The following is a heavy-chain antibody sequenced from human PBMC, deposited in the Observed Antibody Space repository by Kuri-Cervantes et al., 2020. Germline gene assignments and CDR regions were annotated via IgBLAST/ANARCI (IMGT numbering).Heavy chain of an antibody. CDR2: ITGSGYTT. D-gene: IGHD6-13*01. CDR3: VKAVSSTSWYKFDF. J-gene: IGHJ4*02. CDR1: GFSFSTYA. Sequence: GESLKTSCAASGFSFSTYAMNWVRQAPGKGLEWVSGITGSGYTTYYTDSGMGRFTISRDNSKNTLSLQMNSLRDEDTAIYYCVKAVSSTSWYKFDFWGQGILVTVSS. V-gene: IGHV3-23*01.